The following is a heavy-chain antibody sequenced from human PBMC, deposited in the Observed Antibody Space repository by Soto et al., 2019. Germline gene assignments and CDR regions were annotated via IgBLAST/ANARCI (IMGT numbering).Heavy chain of an antibody. D-gene: IGHD3-16*01. V-gene: IGHV3-30-3*01. J-gene: IGHJ4*02. CDR2: ISYDGSNK. CDR3: ARDGGGVFDY. Sequence: QVQLVESGGGVVQPGRSLRLSCAASGFTFSSYAMHWVRQAPGKGLEWVAVISYDGSNKYYADSVKGRFTISRDNSKNTLYLQMNSLRAEDTAVYYCARDGGGVFDYWGQGTLVTVSS. CDR1: GFTFSSYA.